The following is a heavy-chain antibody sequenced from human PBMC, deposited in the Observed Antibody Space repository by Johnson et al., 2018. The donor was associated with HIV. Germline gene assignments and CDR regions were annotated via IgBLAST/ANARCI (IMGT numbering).Heavy chain of an antibody. CDR2: ISSSGSTI. J-gene: IGHJ3*02. CDR1: GFTFSSYG. CDR3: ARTRLELSSGYPDAFDI. Sequence: VQLVESGGGLIQPGGSLRLSCAASGFTFSSYGMHWVRQAPGKGLEWVSYISSSGSTIYYPDSVKGRFTISRDSAKNSLYLQMNSLRAEDTAVYYCARTRLELSSGYPDAFDIWGQGTMVTVSS. D-gene: IGHD3-22*01. V-gene: IGHV3-48*04.